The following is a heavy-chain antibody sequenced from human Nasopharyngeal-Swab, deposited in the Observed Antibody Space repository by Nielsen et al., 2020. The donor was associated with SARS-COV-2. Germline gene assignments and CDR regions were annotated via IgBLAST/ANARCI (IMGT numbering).Heavy chain of an antibody. J-gene: IGHJ6*03. Sequence: GESLKISCAASGFTVSSNYMSWVRQAPGKGLEWVSVIYSGGSTYYADSVKGRFTISRDNSKNTLYLQMNSLRAEDTAVYYCAGATNKYYYYYYMDVWGKGTTVTASS. V-gene: IGHV3-53*01. CDR1: GFTVSSNY. CDR2: IYSGGST. CDR3: AGATNKYYYYYYMDV. D-gene: IGHD5-12*01.